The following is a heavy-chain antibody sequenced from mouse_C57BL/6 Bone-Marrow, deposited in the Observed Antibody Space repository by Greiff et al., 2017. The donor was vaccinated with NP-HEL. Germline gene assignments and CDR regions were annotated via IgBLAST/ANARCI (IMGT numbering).Heavy chain of an antibody. V-gene: IGHV14-4*01. CDR3: TTYYYSDAMDY. D-gene: IGHD1-1*02. Sequence: EVMLVESGAELVRPGASVKLSCTASGFNIKDDYMHWVKQRPEQGLEWIGWIDPENGDTEYASKFQGKATITADTSSNTAYLQLSSLTSEDTAVYYCTTYYYSDAMDYWGQGTSVTVSS. CDR1: GFNIKDDY. J-gene: IGHJ4*01. CDR2: IDPENGDT.